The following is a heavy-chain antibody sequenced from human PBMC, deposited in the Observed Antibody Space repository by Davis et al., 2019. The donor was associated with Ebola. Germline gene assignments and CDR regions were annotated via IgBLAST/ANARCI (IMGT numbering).Heavy chain of an antibody. V-gene: IGHV1-69*13. Sequence: SVTVSCKTSGINFRTHAIAWVRQAPGQGLEWMGGIIPLFGTANYAQNFQGRVSITADESMTTTYMEVTRLRYEDTAIYYCARVDEGADTSTWSFDFWGQGTLVTVSS. CDR3: ARVDEGADTSTWSFDF. D-gene: IGHD6-13*01. CDR1: GINFRTHA. CDR2: IIPLFGTA. J-gene: IGHJ4*02.